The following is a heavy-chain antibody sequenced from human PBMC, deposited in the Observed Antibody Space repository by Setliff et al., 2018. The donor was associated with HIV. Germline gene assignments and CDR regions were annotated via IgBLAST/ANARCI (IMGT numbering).Heavy chain of an antibody. Sequence: SETLSLTCTVSGGSISSGSYYWSWIRQPAGKGLEWIGRIYTSASTNYNPSLKSRVTISVDTSKNQFSLKLSSVTAADTAVYYCAGSWSGYPLSFGYWGQGTLVTVSS. J-gene: IGHJ4*02. CDR1: GGSISSGSYY. D-gene: IGHD3-3*01. V-gene: IGHV4-61*02. CDR3: AGSWSGYPLSFGY. CDR2: IYTSAST.